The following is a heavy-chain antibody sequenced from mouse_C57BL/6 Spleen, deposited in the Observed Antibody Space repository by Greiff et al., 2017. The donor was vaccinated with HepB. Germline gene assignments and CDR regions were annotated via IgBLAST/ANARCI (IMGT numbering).Heavy chain of an antibody. Sequence: EVQGVESGGGLVQPKGSLKLSCAASGFSFNTYAMNWVRQAPGKGLEWVARIRSKSNNYATYYADSVKDSFTISRDDSESMLYLQMNNLKTEDTAMYYCVLYYDYDVNYAMDYWGQGTSVTVSS. CDR1: GFSFNTYA. D-gene: IGHD2-4*01. CDR3: VLYYDYDVNYAMDY. CDR2: IRSKSNNYAT. V-gene: IGHV10-1*01. J-gene: IGHJ4*01.